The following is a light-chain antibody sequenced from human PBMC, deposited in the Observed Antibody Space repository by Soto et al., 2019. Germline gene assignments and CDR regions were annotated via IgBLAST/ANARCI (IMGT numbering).Light chain of an antibody. CDR3: QQYNSYLT. J-gene: IGKJ4*01. V-gene: IGKV1-5*01. CDR1: PSISSW. CDR2: DAS. Sequence: DIQMTQSPSTLSASVGDRVTITCRASPSISSWLAWYQQKPGKAPKLLIYDASSLESGVPSTFSGSGSGTEFTLTISSLQPDDFATYYCQQYNSYLTFGGGTKVEIK.